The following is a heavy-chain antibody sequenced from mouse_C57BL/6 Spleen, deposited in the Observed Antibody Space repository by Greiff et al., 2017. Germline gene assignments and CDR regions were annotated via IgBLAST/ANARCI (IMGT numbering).Heavy chain of an antibody. CDR2: IDPSASYT. CDR1: GYTFTSYW. Sequence: QVQLQQPGAELVKPGASVKLSCKASGYTFTSYWMQWVKQRPGQGLEWIGEIDPSASYTNYNQKFKGKATLTVDTSSSTAYMQLSSLTSEDSAVYYCARKIDGSSSDYWGQGTTLTVSS. D-gene: IGHD1-1*01. J-gene: IGHJ2*01. V-gene: IGHV1-50*01. CDR3: ARKIDGSSSDY.